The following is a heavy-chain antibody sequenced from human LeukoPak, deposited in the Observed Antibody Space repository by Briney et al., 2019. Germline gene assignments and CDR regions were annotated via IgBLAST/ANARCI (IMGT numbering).Heavy chain of an antibody. CDR2: IYYSGST. J-gene: IGHJ4*02. Sequence: PSETLSLTCTVSGGSISSSSYYWGWIRQPPGKGLEWIGSIYYSGSTYYNPSLKSRVTISVDTSKNQFSLKLSSVTAADTAVYYCARVVAREYYFDYWGQGTLVTVSS. V-gene: IGHV4-39*07. CDR1: GGSISSSSYY. CDR3: ARVVAREYYFDY. D-gene: IGHD3-10*01.